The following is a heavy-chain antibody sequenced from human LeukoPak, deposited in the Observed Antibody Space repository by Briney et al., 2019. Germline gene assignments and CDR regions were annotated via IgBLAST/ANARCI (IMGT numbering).Heavy chain of an antibody. Sequence: PSETLSLTCTVSGGSISSYYWSWIRQPPGRGLEWIGYIYYSGSTNYNPSLKSRVTISVDTSKNQFSLKLSSVTAADTAVYYCARERNGYNYFDYWGQGTLVSVSS. CDR3: ARERNGYNYFDY. CDR1: GGSISSYY. J-gene: IGHJ4*02. CDR2: IYYSGST. D-gene: IGHD5-24*01. V-gene: IGHV4-59*01.